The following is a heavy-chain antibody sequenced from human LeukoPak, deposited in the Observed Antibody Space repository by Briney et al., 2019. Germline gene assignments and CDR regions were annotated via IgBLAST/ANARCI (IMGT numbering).Heavy chain of an antibody. CDR2: IWYDGSNQ. Sequence: PGGSLRLSCVASGFTFSSYGMHRVRQAPGKGREWVAIIWYDGSNQYYADSVKGRFTISRDNSKNTLYLQMSSLRAEDTAVYYCAKERYVAAAGTILSFDSWGQGTLVTVSS. D-gene: IGHD6-13*01. CDR3: AKERYVAAAGTILSFDS. J-gene: IGHJ4*02. V-gene: IGHV3-33*06. CDR1: GFTFSSYG.